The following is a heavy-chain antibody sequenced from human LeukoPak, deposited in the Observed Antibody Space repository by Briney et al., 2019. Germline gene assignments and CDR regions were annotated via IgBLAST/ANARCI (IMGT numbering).Heavy chain of an antibody. V-gene: IGHV4-39*07. D-gene: IGHD3-22*01. CDR2: IYYSGST. CDR3: ARDRASMIVVVITGYYFDY. CDR1: GGSISSSSYY. J-gene: IGHJ4*02. Sequence: PSETLSLTCTVSGGSISSSSYYWGWIRQPPGKGLEWIGSIYYSGSTYYNPSLKSRVTISVDTSKNQFSLKLSSVTAADTAVYYCARDRASMIVVVITGYYFDYWGQGTLVTVSS.